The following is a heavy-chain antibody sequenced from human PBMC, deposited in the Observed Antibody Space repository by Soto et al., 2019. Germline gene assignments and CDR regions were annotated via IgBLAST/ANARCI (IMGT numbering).Heavy chain of an antibody. D-gene: IGHD3-3*01. Sequence: SETPSLTWDFYRWSVNGYDWRWMRHPPGKGLEWIGEINHTGGTPYNSSLKVRVTMSVDTYKNQFSLRLSSVNAEDTDIYYCATRITVFGLLIPPFDPWGQGTQVTVSS. J-gene: IGHJ5*02. CDR1: RWSVNGYD. V-gene: IGHV4-34*01. CDR2: INHTGGT. CDR3: ATRITVFGLLIPPFDP.